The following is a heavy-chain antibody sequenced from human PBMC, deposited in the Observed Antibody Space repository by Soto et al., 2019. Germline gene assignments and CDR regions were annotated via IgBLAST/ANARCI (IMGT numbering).Heavy chain of an antibody. CDR2: INVSGALT. Sequence: SXRLSREGSGFPFEAHGMAWVRQSPGKGLQWVSSINVSGALTYYIESVKGRFTISRDNSEHTLYLQMNNLEADDTAIYYCVKDTQWLETYFDPWGQETLVTVSS. V-gene: IGHV3-23*01. D-gene: IGHD6-19*01. J-gene: IGHJ5*02. CDR1: GFPFEAHG. CDR3: VKDTQWLETYFDP.